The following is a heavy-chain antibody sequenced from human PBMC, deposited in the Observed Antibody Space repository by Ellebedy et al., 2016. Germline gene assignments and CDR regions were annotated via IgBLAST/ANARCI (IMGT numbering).Heavy chain of an antibody. CDR2: ISYDGSNK. D-gene: IGHD7-27*01. V-gene: IGHV3-30-3*01. CDR3: LGPGDYFDY. Sequence: GESLKISCAASGFTFSSYAMHWVRQAPGKGLEWVAVISYDGSNKYYADSVKGRFTISRDNSKNTLYLQMNSLRAEDTAVYYCLGPGDYFDYWGQGTLVTVSS. J-gene: IGHJ4*02. CDR1: GFTFSSYA.